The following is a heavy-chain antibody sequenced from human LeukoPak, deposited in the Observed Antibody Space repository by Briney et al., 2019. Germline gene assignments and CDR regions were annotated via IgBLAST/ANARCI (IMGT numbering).Heavy chain of an antibody. CDR2: TNIVGGYT. CDR3: ASDTVNAALGIDY. Sequence: PRGSLRLSSAPPLFTFSSYWMYWGRQTLREGLLWVSRTNIVGGYTPYADSVKGGFTLSRDNAKNTLYLQMNSLRAEDTAVYYCASDTVNAALGIDYWGQGTLVTVS. J-gene: IGHJ4*02. V-gene: IGHV3-74*01. CDR1: LFTFSSYW. D-gene: IGHD5-18*01.